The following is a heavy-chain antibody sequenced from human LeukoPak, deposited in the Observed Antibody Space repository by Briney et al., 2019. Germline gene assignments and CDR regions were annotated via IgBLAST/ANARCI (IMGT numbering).Heavy chain of an antibody. CDR3: ARRAYNYGSGYFDL. CDR1: GGSISSYY. V-gene: IGHV4-59*01. D-gene: IGHD5-18*01. J-gene: IGHJ2*01. CDR2: INYSGST. Sequence: PSETLSLTCTVSGGSISSYYWSWIRQPPRKGLEWIGYINYSGSTNYNPSLKSRVTISVDTSKNQFSLNLTSVTAADTAVYYCARRAYNYGSGYFDLWGRGTLVTVSS.